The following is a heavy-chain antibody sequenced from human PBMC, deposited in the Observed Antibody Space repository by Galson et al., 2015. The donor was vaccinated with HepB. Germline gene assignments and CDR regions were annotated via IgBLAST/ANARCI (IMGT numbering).Heavy chain of an antibody. D-gene: IGHD3-22*01. J-gene: IGHJ4*02. CDR3: ARPYYYDGGYFDY. V-gene: IGHV1-69*06. Sequence: SVKVSCKASGGTFSSYAISWVRQAPGQGLEWMGGIIPIFGTANYAQKFQGRVTITADKSTSTAYMELSSLRSEDTAVYYCARPYYYDGGYFDYWGQGTLVTVSS. CDR2: IIPIFGTA. CDR1: GGTFSSYA.